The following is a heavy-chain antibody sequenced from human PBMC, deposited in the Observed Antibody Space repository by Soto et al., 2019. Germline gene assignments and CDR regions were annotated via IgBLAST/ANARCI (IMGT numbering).Heavy chain of an antibody. D-gene: IGHD1-26*01. J-gene: IGHJ6*01. V-gene: IGHV3-23*01. CDR2: ISGSGGST. CDR1: GFTFSSYA. Sequence: GGSVRLSCAASGFTFSSYAMSWVRQAPGKGLEWVSAISGSGGSTYYADSVKGRFTISRDNSKNTLYLQMNSLRAEDTAVYYCAKGGERTITHYYNGRDVCGQGTTVTV. CDR3: AKGGERTITHYYNGRDV.